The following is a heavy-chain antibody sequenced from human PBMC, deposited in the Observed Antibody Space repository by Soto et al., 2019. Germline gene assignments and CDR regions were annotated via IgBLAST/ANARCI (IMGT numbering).Heavy chain of an antibody. V-gene: IGHV1-8*01. CDR2: MNPNSGNT. CDR1: GYTFTKTD. CDR3: ARGADFWSGYYYYYYYYYMDV. Sequence: ASGKVFCKASGYTFTKTDIKWGRQATGQGLEWMGWMNPNSGNTGYAQKFQGRVTITRNTSISTAYMELSSLRSEDTAVYYCARGADFWSGYYYYYYYYYMDVWGQGTSVTVSS. D-gene: IGHD3-3*01. J-gene: IGHJ6*03.